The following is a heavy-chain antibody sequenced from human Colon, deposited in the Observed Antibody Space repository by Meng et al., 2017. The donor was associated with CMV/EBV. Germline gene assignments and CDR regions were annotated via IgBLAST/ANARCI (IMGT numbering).Heavy chain of an antibody. J-gene: IGHJ3*02. CDR2: ISSFGNTI. V-gene: IGHV3-48*03. Sequence: GESLKISCAASGFTFSSFEMNWVRQAPGKGLEWVSYISSFGNTIFYADSVKGRFTISRDNAKNTLYLQMNSLRAEDTAVYYCRSSRYCSSTSCYTGTSDAFDIWGQGTMVTVSS. D-gene: IGHD2-2*02. CDR3: RSSRYCSSTSCYTGTSDAFDI. CDR1: GFTFSSFE.